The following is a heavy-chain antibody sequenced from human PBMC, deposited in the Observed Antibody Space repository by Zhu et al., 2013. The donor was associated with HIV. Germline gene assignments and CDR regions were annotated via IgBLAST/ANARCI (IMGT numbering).Heavy chain of an antibody. CDR1: GGTFSTYG. Sequence: QVQLLQSGPEVKKTGSSVKVSCKASGGTFSTYGISWVRQAPGQGLEWMGGIIPIFGTANYAQKFQGRVTITADKSTSTAYMALSSLRSEDTAVYYCARARTTYYYDSRKVAHGMDVWGQGTTVTVSS. CDR3: ARARTTYYYDSRKVAHGMDV. D-gene: IGHD3-22*01. CDR2: IIPIFGTA. J-gene: IGHJ6*02. V-gene: IGHV1-69*06.